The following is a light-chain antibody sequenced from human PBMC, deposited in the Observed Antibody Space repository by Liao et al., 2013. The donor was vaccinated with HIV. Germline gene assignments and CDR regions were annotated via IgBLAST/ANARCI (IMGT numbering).Light chain of an antibody. V-gene: IGLV3-1*01. Sequence: SYELTQPPSVSVSPGQTASITCSGDKLGXKYILLVSTEARPVPCVGHLSKYKRPSGMSERFSGSISGNTATLTISGAQPMDEADYYCLAWDLSTEVFGTGTWVTVL. CDR2: KY. CDR3: LAWDLSTEV. CDR1: KLGXKY. J-gene: IGLJ1*01.